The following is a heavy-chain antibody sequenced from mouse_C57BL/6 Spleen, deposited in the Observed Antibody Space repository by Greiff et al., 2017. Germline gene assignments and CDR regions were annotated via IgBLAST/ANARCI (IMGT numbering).Heavy chain of an antibody. V-gene: IGHV8-12*01. CDR3: ARSISITTNAMDY. CDR2: IYWDDDK. J-gene: IGHJ4*01. CDR1: GFSLSTSGMG. Sequence: QVTLKLSGPGILQSSQTLSLTCSFSGFSLSTSGMGVSWLRQPSGKGLEWLAHIYWDDDKRYNPSLKSRLTISKNTSRNQVFLNITSVDTADTATYYSARSISITTNAMDYWGQGTSVTVSS. D-gene: IGHD1-1*01.